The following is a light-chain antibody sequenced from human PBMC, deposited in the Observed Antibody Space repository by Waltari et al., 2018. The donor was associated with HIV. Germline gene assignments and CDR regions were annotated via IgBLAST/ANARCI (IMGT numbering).Light chain of an antibody. CDR2: DAS. Sequence: DIQMTQSPSSLSASVGDRVTITCQASQDINVYLNWYQQKPGKAPDLLIYDASNLVTGVPARFSGSGSGTQFTLTISNLQPEDFATYYCQQYDFLPRTFGQGTKLESK. V-gene: IGKV1-33*01. CDR3: QQYDFLPRT. J-gene: IGKJ2*01. CDR1: QDINVY.